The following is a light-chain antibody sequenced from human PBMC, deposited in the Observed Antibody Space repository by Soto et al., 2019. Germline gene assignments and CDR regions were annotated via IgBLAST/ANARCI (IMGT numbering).Light chain of an antibody. CDR1: SSNIGSNT. CDR2: SNN. J-gene: IGLJ1*01. Sequence: LTQPPSASGTPGQRVTISCSGSSSNIGSNTVNWYQQLPGTAPKLLIYSNNQRPSGVPDRFSGSKSGTSASLAISGLQSEDEADYYCAAWDDSLNVYVFGTGTKVTVL. V-gene: IGLV1-44*01. CDR3: AAWDDSLNVYV.